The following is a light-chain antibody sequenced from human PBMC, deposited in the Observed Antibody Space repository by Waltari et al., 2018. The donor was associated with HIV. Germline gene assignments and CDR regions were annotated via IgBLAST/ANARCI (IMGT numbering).Light chain of an antibody. Sequence: SYELTQPPSVSVSPGQTASLPCPGNRLGEKYACWYKQKPGQSPVLVIYYDSRRPPGIPERFSGSNSGNTATLTISGTQAMDEADYYCQAWDSNTVVFGGGTKLTVL. CDR2: YDS. CDR1: RLGEKY. V-gene: IGLV3-1*01. J-gene: IGLJ2*01. CDR3: QAWDSNTVV.